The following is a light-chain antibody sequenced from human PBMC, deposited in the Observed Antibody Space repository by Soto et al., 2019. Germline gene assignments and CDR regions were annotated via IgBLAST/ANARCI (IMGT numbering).Light chain of an antibody. CDR1: QSVSSN. V-gene: IGKV3-15*01. J-gene: IGKJ3*01. CDR2: GAS. Sequence: EIVMTQSPATLSVSPGERATLSCRASQSVSSNLAWYQQKPGQAPRLLIYGASTRATGIPARFSGSGSGTEFTLTISSLQSEDFAVYYCQQYNNFLTFGPGTKVDIK. CDR3: QQYNNFLT.